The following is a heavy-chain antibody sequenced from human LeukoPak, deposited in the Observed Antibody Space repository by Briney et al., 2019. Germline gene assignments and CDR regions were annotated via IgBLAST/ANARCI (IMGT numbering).Heavy chain of an antibody. CDR3: ANWYSRDY. CDR1: GFTLSSFA. D-gene: IGHD2-15*01. J-gene: IGHJ4*02. CDR2: ISGSGGST. V-gene: IGHV3-23*01. Sequence: PGGSLRLSWEPPGFTLSSFALSWVRQPPGKGLEWVSAISGSGGSTYYADSVKGRFTISRDNSKNTLYLQMNSLRAEDTAVYYCANWYSRDYWGQGTLVTVSS.